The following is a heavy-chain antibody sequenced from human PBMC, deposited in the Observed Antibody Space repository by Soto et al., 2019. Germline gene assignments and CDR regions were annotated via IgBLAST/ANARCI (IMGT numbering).Heavy chain of an antibody. J-gene: IGHJ6*02. Sequence: SETLSLTCTVSGGSISSYYWSWIRQPPGKGLEWIGYIYYSGSTNYNPSLKSRVTISVDTSKNQFSLKLSSVTAADTAVYYCARDQLRYYPTRHSLGMDVWGQGTTVTVSS. CDR3: ARDQLRYYPTRHSLGMDV. D-gene: IGHD3-9*01. V-gene: IGHV4-59*01. CDR2: IYYSGST. CDR1: GGSISSYY.